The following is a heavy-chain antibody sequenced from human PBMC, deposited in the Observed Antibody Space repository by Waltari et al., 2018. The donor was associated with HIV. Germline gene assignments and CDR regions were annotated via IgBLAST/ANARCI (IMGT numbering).Heavy chain of an antibody. CDR1: GGPIRSHY. D-gene: IGHD2-15*01. CDR3: ARDDGGLIAARFDY. J-gene: IGHJ4*02. CDR2: IFSSGNT. V-gene: IGHV4-4*07. Sequence: QVQLQESGPRLVKPSETVSLTCTVSGGPIRSHYWRWIRQPAGKGLEWIGRIFSSGNTDYNPSLKSRVTMSVDTSKNQFSLRLNSVTAADTAVYYCARDDGGLIAARFDYWGQGTQVTVSS.